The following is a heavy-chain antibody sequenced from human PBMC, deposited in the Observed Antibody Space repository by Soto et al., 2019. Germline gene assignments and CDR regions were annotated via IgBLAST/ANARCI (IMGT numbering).Heavy chain of an antibody. J-gene: IGHJ5*02. D-gene: IGHD2-15*01. CDR1: GGSISSSSYY. Sequence: SETLSLTCTVFGGSISSSSYYWGWIRQPPGKGLEWIGSIYYSGSTYYNPSLKSRVTISVDTSKNQFSLKLSSVTAADTAVYYCARRYNWFDPWGQGTLVTVS. CDR3: ARRYNWFDP. CDR2: IYYSGST. V-gene: IGHV4-39*01.